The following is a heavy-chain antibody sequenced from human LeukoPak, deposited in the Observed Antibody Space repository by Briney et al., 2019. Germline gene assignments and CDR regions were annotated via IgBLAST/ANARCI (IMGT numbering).Heavy chain of an antibody. CDR3: TTTIVGVTTWFDP. CDR2: IKNKTNGGTT. V-gene: IGHV3-15*01. CDR1: GFTLSNAY. J-gene: IGHJ5*02. D-gene: IGHD1-26*01. Sequence: GGSLRLSCAATGFTLSNAYMSWVRQAPGKGLEWVGRIKNKTNGGTTDYAAPVKGRFTISRDDSKNTLYLQMNSLKTEDTAVYYCTTTIVGVTTWFDPWGQGTLVTVSS.